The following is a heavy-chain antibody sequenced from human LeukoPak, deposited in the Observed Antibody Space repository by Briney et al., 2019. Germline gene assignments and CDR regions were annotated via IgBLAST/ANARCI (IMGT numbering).Heavy chain of an antibody. CDR2: ISGSGGST. D-gene: IGHD6-6*01. CDR3: ARRGYSSSSRYYYYYYMDV. Sequence: GSLRLSCAASGFTFSSYAMSWVRQAPGKGLEWVSAISGSGGSTYYADSVKGRFTISRDNSKNTLYLQMNSLRAEDTALYYCARRGYSSSSRYYYYYYMDVWGKGTTVTVSS. V-gene: IGHV3-23*01. J-gene: IGHJ6*03. CDR1: GFTFSSYA.